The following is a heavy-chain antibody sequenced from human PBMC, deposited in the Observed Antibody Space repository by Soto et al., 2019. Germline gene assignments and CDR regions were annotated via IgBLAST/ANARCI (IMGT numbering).Heavy chain of an antibody. CDR1: GGSFSGYY. D-gene: IGHD3-3*01. J-gene: IGHJ4*02. CDR2: INHSGST. CDR3: ARGHGGITIFGAPGHFDY. V-gene: IGHV4-34*01. Sequence: PSETLSLTCAVYGGSFSGYYWSWIRQPPGKGLEWIGEINHSGSTNYNPSLKSRVTISVDTSKNQFSLKLSSVTAADTAVYYCARGHGGITIFGAPGHFDYWGQGTLVTVS.